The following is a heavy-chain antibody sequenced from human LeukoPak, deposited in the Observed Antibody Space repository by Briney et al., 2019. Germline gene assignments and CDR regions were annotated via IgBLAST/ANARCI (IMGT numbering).Heavy chain of an antibody. J-gene: IGHJ4*02. CDR3: ARDVSWGTSYFDY. Sequence: GGSLRLSCIASGFTFDDHGMSWVRQAPGKGLEWVSNINWNGGSTGYVDSVKGRFTISRDNGKNSLYLQMNSLRVEDTAFYYCARDVSWGTSYFDYWGQRILVTVSS. CDR1: GFTFDDHG. CDR2: INWNGGST. D-gene: IGHD1-1*01. V-gene: IGHV3-20*04.